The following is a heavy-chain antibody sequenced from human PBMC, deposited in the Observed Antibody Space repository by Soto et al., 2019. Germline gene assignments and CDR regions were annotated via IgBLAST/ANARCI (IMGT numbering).Heavy chain of an antibody. CDR2: IYYSGST. D-gene: IGHD6-13*01. Sequence: SETLSLTCTVSGGSISSSSYYWGWIRQPPVKGLEWIGSIYYSGSTYYNPSLKSRVTISVDRSKNQFSLKLSSVTAADTAVYYCARGTLYSSSWYPNNWFDPWGQGTLVTVSS. J-gene: IGHJ5*02. V-gene: IGHV4-39*07. CDR3: ARGTLYSSSWYPNNWFDP. CDR1: GGSISSSSYY.